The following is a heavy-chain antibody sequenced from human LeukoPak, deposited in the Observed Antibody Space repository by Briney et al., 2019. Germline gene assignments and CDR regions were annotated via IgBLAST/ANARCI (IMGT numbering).Heavy chain of an antibody. CDR2: INSDGSNT. D-gene: IGHD1-26*01. V-gene: IGHV3-74*01. CDR3: GGSGSHEDH. Sequence: PGGSLRLSCEASGLTFSSYWMHWVRQAPGKGLVWVSRINSDGSNTGYADSVKGRFTISRDNAKNTLYLQMNSLRAEDTAVYYCGGSGSHEDHWGQGTLVIVSS. CDR1: GLTFSSYW. J-gene: IGHJ4*02.